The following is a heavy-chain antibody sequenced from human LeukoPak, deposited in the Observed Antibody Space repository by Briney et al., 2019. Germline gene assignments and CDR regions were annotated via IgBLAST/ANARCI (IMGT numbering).Heavy chain of an antibody. Sequence: SETLSLTCAVYGGSFSGYYWGWIRQPPGKGLEWIGSIYYSGSTYYNPSLKSRVTISVDTSKNQFSLKLSSVTAADTAVYYCARDANWNVRMTTVTTASDYWGQGTLVTVSS. CDR2: IYYSGST. CDR3: ARDANWNVRMTTVTTASDY. CDR1: GGSFSGYY. J-gene: IGHJ4*02. V-gene: IGHV4-34*01. D-gene: IGHD4-17*01.